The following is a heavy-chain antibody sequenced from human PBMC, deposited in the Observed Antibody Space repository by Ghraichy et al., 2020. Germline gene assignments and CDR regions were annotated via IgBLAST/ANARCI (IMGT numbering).Heavy chain of an antibody. D-gene: IGHD5-12*01. CDR1: GFTFISYA. CDR2: ISSNGGNT. Sequence: GESLNISCAASGFTFISYAMHWVRQAPGKGLEYVSAISSNGGNTYYANSVKGRFTISRDNSKNTLYLQMGSLGAEDMAVYYCARGRGGYDFIYFDYWGQGTLVTFSS. V-gene: IGHV3-64*01. J-gene: IGHJ4*02. CDR3: ARGRGGYDFIYFDY.